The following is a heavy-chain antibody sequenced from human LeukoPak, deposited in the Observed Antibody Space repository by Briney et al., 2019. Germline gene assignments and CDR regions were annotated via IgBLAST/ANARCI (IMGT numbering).Heavy chain of an antibody. CDR1: GFTFSSYS. V-gene: IGHV3-21*01. D-gene: IGHD4-11*01. CDR2: ISSSSSHI. Sequence: NPGGSLRLSCAASGFTFSSYSMNWVRQAPGKGLEWVSSISSSSSHIYYADSVKGRFTISRDNAKNSLYLQMNSLRAEDTAVYYCARDPYSGLFDYWGQGTLVTVSS. CDR3: ARDPYSGLFDY. J-gene: IGHJ4*02.